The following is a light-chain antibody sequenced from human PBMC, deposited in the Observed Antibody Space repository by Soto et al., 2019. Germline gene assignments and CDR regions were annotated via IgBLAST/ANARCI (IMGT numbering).Light chain of an antibody. CDR1: TGAVTSGYY. CDR2: STT. Sequence: QAVVTQEPSLTVSPGGTVTLTCASSTGAVTSGYYPNWFQQKPGQPPRALIYSTTYKHSWTPGRFSGSLRGGKAALTLSGVQPEDEADYYCLLFYGDGVVFGGGTKLTVL. J-gene: IGLJ2*01. CDR3: LLFYGDGVV. V-gene: IGLV7-43*01.